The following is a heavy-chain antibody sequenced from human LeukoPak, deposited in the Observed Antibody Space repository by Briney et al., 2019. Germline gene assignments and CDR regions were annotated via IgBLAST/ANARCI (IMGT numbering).Heavy chain of an antibody. V-gene: IGHV4-59*01. CDR2: IYYSGST. D-gene: IGHD6-13*01. CDR3: ARSSSWFSPFDY. Sequence: SETLSLTCTVSGGSIRSYFWSWIRQPPGKGLEWIGYIYYSGSTNYNPSPKSRVTISVDTSKNQFSLKLSSVTAADTAVYYCARSSSWFSPFDYWGQGTLVTVSS. J-gene: IGHJ4*02. CDR1: GGSIRSYF.